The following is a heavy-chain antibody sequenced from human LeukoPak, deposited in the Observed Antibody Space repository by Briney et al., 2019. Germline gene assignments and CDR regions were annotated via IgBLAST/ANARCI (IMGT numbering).Heavy chain of an antibody. J-gene: IGHJ4*02. Sequence: TGRSLRLSCAASGFTSSSFEMNWVRQAPGKGLEWVSYISSSGSTIYYADSVKGRFTISRDNAKNSLYLQMNSLRAEDTAVYYCARVGTNYDFWSGYYSYWGQGTLVTVSS. CDR3: ARVGTNYDFWSGYYSY. CDR1: GFTSSSFE. V-gene: IGHV3-48*03. CDR2: ISSSGSTI. D-gene: IGHD3-3*01.